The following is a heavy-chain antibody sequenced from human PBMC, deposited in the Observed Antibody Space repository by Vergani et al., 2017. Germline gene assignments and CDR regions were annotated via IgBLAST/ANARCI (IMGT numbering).Heavy chain of an antibody. CDR3: ARAGYYYDSSGYYPYYFDY. Sequence: QVQLQESGPGLVKPSETLSLTCTVSGYSISSGYYWGWIRQPPGKGLEWIGSIYHSGSTYYNPSLKSRVSISVDTSKNQFSLKLSSVTAADTAVYYCARAGYYYDSSGYYPYYFDYWGQGTLVTVSS. CDR2: IYHSGST. J-gene: IGHJ4*02. D-gene: IGHD3-22*01. CDR1: GYSISSGYY. V-gene: IGHV4-38-2*02.